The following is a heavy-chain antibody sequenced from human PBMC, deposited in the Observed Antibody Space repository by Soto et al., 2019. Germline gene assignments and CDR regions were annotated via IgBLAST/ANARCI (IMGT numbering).Heavy chain of an antibody. Sequence: SETLSLTCTVSGGSLSGYYWSWIRQPPGKGLEWIGDFYSSGSPRHNPSLKNRVSISEDRSKNEFSLKLSSVTAADTAIYYCAREVYYDSSGIGFDSWGQGTLVTVSS. CDR1: GGSLSGYY. J-gene: IGHJ4*02. V-gene: IGHV4-59*01. CDR3: AREVYYDSSGIGFDS. D-gene: IGHD3-22*01. CDR2: FYSSGSP.